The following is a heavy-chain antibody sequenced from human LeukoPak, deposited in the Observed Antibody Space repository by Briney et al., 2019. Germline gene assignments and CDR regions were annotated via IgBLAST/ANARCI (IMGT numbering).Heavy chain of an antibody. CDR3: ARHPFQCPFDY. CDR2: IYHSGHT. J-gene: IGHJ4*02. V-gene: IGHV4-59*08. Sequence: IPSETLSLTCTVSGASISSDYWSWIRQPPGKGLEWIGYIYHSGHTMSNPSLKSRVTISIDTSNNQFSLKLSSVTAADTAIYYCARHPFQCPFDYWGPGTLVSVSS. CDR1: GASISSDY. D-gene: IGHD6-19*01.